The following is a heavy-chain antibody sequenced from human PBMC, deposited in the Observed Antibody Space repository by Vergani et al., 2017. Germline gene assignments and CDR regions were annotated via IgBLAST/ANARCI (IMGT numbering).Heavy chain of an antibody. CDR2: ISSSSSYI. CDR1: GFTFSSYS. Sequence: EVQLVESGGGLVKPGGSLRLSCAASGFTFSSYSMNWVRQTPGKGLEWVSSISSSSSYIYYADSVKGRFTISRDNAKNSLYLQMNSLIAEDTAVYYCARGGEQQLVQGAFDIWGQGTMVTVSS. CDR3: ARGGEQQLVQGAFDI. V-gene: IGHV3-21*01. J-gene: IGHJ3*02. D-gene: IGHD6-13*01.